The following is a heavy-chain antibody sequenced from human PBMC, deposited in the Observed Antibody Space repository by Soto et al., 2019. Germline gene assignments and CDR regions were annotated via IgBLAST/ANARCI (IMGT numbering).Heavy chain of an antibody. J-gene: IGHJ4*02. Sequence: QVQLVQSGAEVKKPGASVKVSCKASGYTFTSYGISWVRQAPGQGLEWMGWISAYNGNTNYAQKLQGRVTMTTDTSTSTAYMELRSLRSDDTAVYYCARQDYYDSSGYSADLDYWGQGTLVTVSS. CDR1: GYTFTSYG. D-gene: IGHD3-22*01. CDR3: ARQDYYDSSGYSADLDY. V-gene: IGHV1-18*01. CDR2: ISAYNGNT.